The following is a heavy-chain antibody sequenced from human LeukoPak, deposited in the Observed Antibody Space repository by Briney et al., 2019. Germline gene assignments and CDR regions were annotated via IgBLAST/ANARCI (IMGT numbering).Heavy chain of an antibody. Sequence: GGSLRLSCAASGFTFSYYWMSWVRQAPGKGLEWVANIKQDGSEKFYVDSVKGRFTISRDSAKKSLCLQMNSLRTEDTAVYYCAREYYYDSSGYYPDYWGPGTLFTVSS. V-gene: IGHV3-7*03. D-gene: IGHD3-22*01. CDR1: GFTFSYYW. CDR2: IKQDGSEK. J-gene: IGHJ4*02. CDR3: AREYYYDSSGYYPDY.